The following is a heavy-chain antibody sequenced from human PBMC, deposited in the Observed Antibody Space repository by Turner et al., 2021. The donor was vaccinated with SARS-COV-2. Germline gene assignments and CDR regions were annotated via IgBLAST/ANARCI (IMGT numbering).Heavy chain of an antibody. V-gene: IGHV3-21*01. CDR1: GFTFSSYS. Sequence: EVQMVESGRGQVKAGGSLRLACAAAGFTFSSYSMNSVRQATGKGLEWVSSISDNSLYIYYAASVKGRFTSSGDKAKNSLYLHRNSVKAEETAVYNSARDDGPVVVQAAKRAGSYYYDMDVWGQGTMVTVSS. J-gene: IGHJ6*02. CDR2: ISDNSLYI. CDR3: ARDDGPVVVQAAKRAGSYYYDMDV. D-gene: IGHD2-2*01.